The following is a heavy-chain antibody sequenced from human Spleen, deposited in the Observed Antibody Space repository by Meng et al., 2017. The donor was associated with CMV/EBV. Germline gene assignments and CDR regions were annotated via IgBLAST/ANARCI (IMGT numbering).Heavy chain of an antibody. V-gene: IGHV1-69*10. J-gene: IGHJ4*02. CDR3: AADEGQTGVVVPAARFD. CDR2: IIPVLTT. D-gene: IGHD2-2*01. Sequence: SVKVSCKTSGGSFNTNAIIWVRQAPGQGLEWMGGIIPVLTTRYAQKFQGRISITADKSTTTAYMELSSLRSEDTAVYYCAADEGQTGVVVPAARFDWGQGTLVTVSS. CDR1: GGSFNTNA.